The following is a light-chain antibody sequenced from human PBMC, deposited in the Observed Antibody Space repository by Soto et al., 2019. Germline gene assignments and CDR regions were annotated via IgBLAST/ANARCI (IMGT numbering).Light chain of an antibody. CDR2: DAS. V-gene: IGKV1-5*01. CDR3: QQYNSFSLIT. Sequence: DIQMTQSPSTLSASVGDRVTIPCRSSQSIRSLLAWYQQKPGKAPKVLIYDASSLGSGVPSRFSGTGSGTEFTLTISNLQPDDFATYFCQQYNSFSLITFGQGTRLEI. J-gene: IGKJ5*01. CDR1: QSIRSL.